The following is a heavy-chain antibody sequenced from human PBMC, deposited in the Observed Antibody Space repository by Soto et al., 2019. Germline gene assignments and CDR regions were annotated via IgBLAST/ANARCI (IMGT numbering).Heavy chain of an antibody. V-gene: IGHV4-39*07. D-gene: IGHD4-17*01. Sequence: SETLSLTCTVSGGSIRSSNYYWAWVRQPPGKGLEWIANIYYSGDTYFHPSLRSRLTVSVDTSKNQFSLKLSSVTAADPAVYYCARISTVTMGDYYYGMDVWGQGTTVTVSS. CDR3: ARISTVTMGDYYYGMDV. J-gene: IGHJ6*02. CDR2: IYYSGDT. CDR1: GGSIRSSNYY.